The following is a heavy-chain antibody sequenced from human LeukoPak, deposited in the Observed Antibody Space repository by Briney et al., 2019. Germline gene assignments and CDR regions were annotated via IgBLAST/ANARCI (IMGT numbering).Heavy chain of an antibody. V-gene: IGHV1-2*02. CDR2: INPNSGGT. CDR3: ARGDYVWGSYLPTYYFDY. Sequence: GASVKVSCKASGYTFTGYYMHWVRQAPGQGLAWMGWINPNSGGTNYAQKFQGRVTMTRDTSISTAYMELSRLRSDDTAVYYCARGDYVWGSYLPTYYFDYWGQGTLVTVSS. J-gene: IGHJ4*02. D-gene: IGHD3-16*02. CDR1: GYTFTGYY.